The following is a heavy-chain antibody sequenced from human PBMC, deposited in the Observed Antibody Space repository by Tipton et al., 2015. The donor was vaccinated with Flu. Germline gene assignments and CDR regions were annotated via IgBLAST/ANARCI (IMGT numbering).Heavy chain of an antibody. CDR1: GGSISSGSYY. V-gene: IGHV4-61*02. J-gene: IGHJ4*02. Sequence: LRLSCTVSGGSISSGSYYWSWIRQPAGKGLEWIGRIYTSGSTNYNPSLKSRVTISVDTSKNQFSLKLSSVTAADTAVYYCARDYGGHIYYWGQGTLVTVSS. CDR3: ARDYGGHIYY. D-gene: IGHD2-21*01. CDR2: IYTSGST.